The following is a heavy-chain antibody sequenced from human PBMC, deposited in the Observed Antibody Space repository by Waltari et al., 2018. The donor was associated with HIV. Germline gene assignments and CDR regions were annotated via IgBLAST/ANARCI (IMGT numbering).Heavy chain of an antibody. D-gene: IGHD6-13*01. Sequence: EVQLVESGGGLVQLGGSLRLSWAAPGFNASSNSLSWVRRAPGKGLEWVSVIYSGGSTYYADSVKGRFTISRDNSKNTLYLQVDSLGAEDTAVYYCARDWAHSSSWSRYYYHGMDVWGQGTTVTVSS. V-gene: IGHV3-66*01. CDR3: ARDWAHSSSWSRYYYHGMDV. J-gene: IGHJ6*02. CDR1: GFNASSNS. CDR2: IYSGGST.